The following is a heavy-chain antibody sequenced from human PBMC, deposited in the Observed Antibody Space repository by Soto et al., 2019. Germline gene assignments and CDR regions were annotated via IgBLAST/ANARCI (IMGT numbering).Heavy chain of an antibody. D-gene: IGHD6-13*01. J-gene: IGHJ4*02. CDR3: ARLPAVAAAADY. Sequence: SETLSLTCTVSGGSISSYYWSWIRQPPGKGLEWIGYIYYSGSTNYNPSLKSRVTISVDTSKNQFSLKLSSVTAADTAVYYCARLPAVAAAADYWGQGTLVTVS. CDR1: GGSISSYY. V-gene: IGHV4-59*01. CDR2: IYYSGST.